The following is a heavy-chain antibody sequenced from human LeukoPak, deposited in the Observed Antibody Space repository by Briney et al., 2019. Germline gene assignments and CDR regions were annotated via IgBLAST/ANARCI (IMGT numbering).Heavy chain of an antibody. Sequence: ASVKVSCKASGYTFTNYYIHWVRQAPGQGLEWMGWINPNSGRTNYAQKFQGRVTMTTDTSTTTAYMQLTSLTSDDTAVYYCARADWELQRTFSPSGEGALATVSS. D-gene: IGHD1-26*01. CDR1: GYTFTNYY. V-gene: IGHV1-2*02. J-gene: IGHJ5*02. CDR3: ARADWELQRTFSP. CDR2: INPNSGRT.